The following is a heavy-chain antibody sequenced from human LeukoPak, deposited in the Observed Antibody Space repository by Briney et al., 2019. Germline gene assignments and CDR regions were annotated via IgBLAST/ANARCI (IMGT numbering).Heavy chain of an antibody. CDR1: GYSISSGYY. D-gene: IGHD3-22*01. J-gene: IGHJ4*02. Sequence: SETLSLTCSVSGYSISSGYYWGWIRQPPGKGLEWIGAIYYSGNTYYNPSLKSLGSISVDTSKNQFSLNLSSVTAADTAVYYCARDPYDSSGYCSGVYFDYWGQGTLVTVSS. CDR2: IYYSGNT. V-gene: IGHV4-38-2*02. CDR3: ARDPYDSSGYCSGVYFDY.